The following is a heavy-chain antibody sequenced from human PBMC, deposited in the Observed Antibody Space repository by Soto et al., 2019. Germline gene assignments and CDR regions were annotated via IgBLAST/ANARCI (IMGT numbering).Heavy chain of an antibody. CDR2: IVPMLRTP. V-gene: IGHV1-69*11. J-gene: IGHJ4*02. CDR3: ARGLGGSYLPFDY. CDR1: GGSFSDYA. Sequence: QVQLVQSGAEVKKPGSSVKVSCKASGGSFSDYAINWVRQAPGPGLEWMGGIVPMLRTPNYARKFQGRVTITADESTSTVSMELTSLTSDDTAVYYCARGLGGSYLPFDYWGQGTLVTVSS. D-gene: IGHD1-26*01.